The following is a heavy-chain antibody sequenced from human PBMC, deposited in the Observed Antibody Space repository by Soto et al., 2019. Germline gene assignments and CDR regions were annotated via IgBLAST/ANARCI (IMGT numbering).Heavy chain of an antibody. CDR2: IYYSGST. Sequence: PSETLSLTCTVSGGSISSYYWSWIRQPPGKGLEWIGYIYYSGSTNYNPSLKGRVTISVDTSKNQFSLKLSSVTAADTAVYYCARSYDFWSGYLLDWGQGTLVTVSS. V-gene: IGHV4-59*01. CDR3: ARSYDFWSGYLLD. D-gene: IGHD3-3*01. CDR1: GGSISSYY. J-gene: IGHJ4*02.